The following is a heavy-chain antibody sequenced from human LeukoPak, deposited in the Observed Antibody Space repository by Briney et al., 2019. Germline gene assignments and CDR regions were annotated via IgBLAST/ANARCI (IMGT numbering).Heavy chain of an antibody. V-gene: IGHV3-48*03. CDR2: ISSSGSTL. D-gene: IGHD3-22*01. CDR1: GFTFSSYE. CDR3: ARDLVYYDSSGYYPSTFDY. Sequence: GGSLRLSCAASGFTFSSYEMNWVRQAPGKGLEWVSYISSSGSTLYYADSVKGRFTISRDNAKNSLYLQMNSLRAEDTAVYYCARDLVYYDSSGYYPSTFDYWGQGTLVTVSS. J-gene: IGHJ4*02.